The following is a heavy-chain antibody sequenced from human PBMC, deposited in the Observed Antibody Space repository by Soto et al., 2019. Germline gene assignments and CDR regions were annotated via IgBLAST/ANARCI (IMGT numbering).Heavy chain of an antibody. CDR1: GLNFRDYG. J-gene: IGHJ4*01. D-gene: IGHD1-1*01. CDR2: IWYDGNNK. CDR3: ARGTGMTDY. V-gene: IGHV3-33*01. Sequence: GGSLRLSCAVSGLNFRDYGMNWVRQPPGKGLEWVAVIWYDGNNKNYADSVRGRFAISRDDSKNTLYLQMNNLRAEDTAVYYCARGTGMTDYWGPGTLVTVSS.